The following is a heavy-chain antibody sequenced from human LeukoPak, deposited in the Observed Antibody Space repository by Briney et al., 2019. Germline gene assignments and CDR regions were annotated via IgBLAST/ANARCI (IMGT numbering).Heavy chain of an antibody. Sequence: GGSLRLSCAASGFTFSSYAMSWVRQAPGKGLVWVSHINSDGSWTSYADSVKGRFTISKDNAKNTVYLQMNSLRAEDTAVYYCVSFYETYWGRGTLVTVSS. V-gene: IGHV3-74*01. CDR1: GFTFSSYA. D-gene: IGHD2/OR15-2a*01. J-gene: IGHJ4*02. CDR2: INSDGSWT. CDR3: VSFYETY.